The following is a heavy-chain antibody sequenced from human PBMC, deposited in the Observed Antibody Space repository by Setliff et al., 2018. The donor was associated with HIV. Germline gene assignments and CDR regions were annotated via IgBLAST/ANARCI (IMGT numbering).Heavy chain of an antibody. J-gene: IGHJ3*01. D-gene: IGHD4-17*01. V-gene: IGHV3-21*01. CDR3: ARDLTFGDFGHALDV. CDR1: GFSFTTYT. CDR2: IGSSGTYI. Sequence: PGGSLRLSCAASGFSFTTYTMNWVRQAPGRGLEWVSSIGSSGTYIYYADSVRGRFTISRDNAKKSIFLQMKSLRAEDTAVYYCARDLTFGDFGHALDVWGRGTVVTVSS.